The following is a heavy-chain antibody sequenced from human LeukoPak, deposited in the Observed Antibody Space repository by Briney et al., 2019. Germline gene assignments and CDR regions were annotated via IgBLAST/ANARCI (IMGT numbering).Heavy chain of an antibody. CDR1: GFIFSDYW. CDR3: ARSLPGLDV. V-gene: IGHV3-74*01. Sequence: PGGSLRLSCEVSGFIFSDYWMHWVRHAPGKGAVWVSRINPDGTATNYADSVKGRFIISRDNAKNTLYLQMNSLRVEDTAMYYSARSLPGLDVWGQGTTVTVSS. CDR2: INPDGTAT. J-gene: IGHJ6*02.